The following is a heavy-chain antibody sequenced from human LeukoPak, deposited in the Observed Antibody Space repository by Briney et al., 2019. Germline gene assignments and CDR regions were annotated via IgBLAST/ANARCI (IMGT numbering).Heavy chain of an antibody. V-gene: IGHV4-4*07. CDR2: IYTSGST. CDR3: ARHRRGRSGWYGALDY. Sequence: SETLSLTCTVSGGSISSYYWSWIRQPAGKGLEWIGRIYTSGSTNYNPSLKSRVTISVDTSKNQFSLKLSSVTAEDTAVYYCARHRRGRSGWYGALDYWGQGTLVTVSS. D-gene: IGHD6-19*01. CDR1: GGSISSYY. J-gene: IGHJ4*02.